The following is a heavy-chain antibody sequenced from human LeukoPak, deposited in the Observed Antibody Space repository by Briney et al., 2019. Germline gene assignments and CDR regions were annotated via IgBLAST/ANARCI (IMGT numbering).Heavy chain of an antibody. CDR3: ARPVVAATTPDTFDI. Sequence: GGSLRLSCAASGFTSSDYYMSWIRQAPGKGLEWVSYIRSGGRTIYYADSVKGRFTMSRDNAKNSLYLQMNSLRAEDTAVYYCARPVVAATTPDTFDIWGQGTMVTVSS. V-gene: IGHV3-11*04. J-gene: IGHJ3*02. CDR1: GFTSSDYY. CDR2: IRSGGRTI. D-gene: IGHD2-15*01.